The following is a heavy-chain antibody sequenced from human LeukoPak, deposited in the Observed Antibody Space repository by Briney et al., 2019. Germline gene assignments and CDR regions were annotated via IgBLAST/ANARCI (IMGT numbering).Heavy chain of an antibody. CDR3: ARAVSSGSYYAFDI. Sequence: ASVKVSCKASGYTFTGYYMHWVRQAPGQGLEWMGWINPNSGGTNYAQKFQGRVTITADKSTSTAYMELSSLRSEDTAVYYCARAVSSGSYYAFDIWGQGTMVTVSS. J-gene: IGHJ3*02. V-gene: IGHV1-2*02. CDR2: INPNSGGT. D-gene: IGHD1-26*01. CDR1: GYTFTGYY.